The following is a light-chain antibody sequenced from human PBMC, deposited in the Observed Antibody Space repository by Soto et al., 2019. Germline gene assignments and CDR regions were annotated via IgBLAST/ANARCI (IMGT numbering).Light chain of an antibody. J-gene: IGKJ5*01. CDR2: AAS. Sequence: IQLTQSPSSLSASVGDSVTITCRASQGISSFLAWYQQKPGKAPKLLIYAASTLQSGVPSRFSGSGSGTDFTLTISSPQPEDFATYFCQQLNGYPITFGQGTRLEIK. CDR3: QQLNGYPIT. CDR1: QGISSF. V-gene: IGKV1-9*01.